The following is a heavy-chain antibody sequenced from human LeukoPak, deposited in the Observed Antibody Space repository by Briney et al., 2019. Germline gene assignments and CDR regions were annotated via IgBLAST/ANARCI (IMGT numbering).Heavy chain of an antibody. D-gene: IGHD5-18*01. CDR1: GFTFSSYA. CDR2: ISGSGGST. CDR3: AKVRGYSYGPFDY. V-gene: IGHV3-23*01. Sequence: GGSLRLSCAASGFTFSSYAMSWVRQAPGKGLEWVSAISGSGGSTYYVDSVKGRFTISRDNSKNTLYLQMNSLRAEDTAVYYCAKVRGYSYGPFDYWGQGTLVTVSS. J-gene: IGHJ4*02.